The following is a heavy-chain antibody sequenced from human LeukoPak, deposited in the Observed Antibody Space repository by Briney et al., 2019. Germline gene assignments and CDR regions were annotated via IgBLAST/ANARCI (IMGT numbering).Heavy chain of an antibody. CDR2: IYHSGST. CDR3: AREYSTSSEGDYFDY. J-gene: IGHJ4*02. D-gene: IGHD6-6*01. V-gene: IGHV4-59*01. CDR1: GASITTYY. Sequence: SETLSLICTVSGASITTYYWTWIRRPPGKGLEWIGYIYHSGSTNYNPSLKSRVTISLDTSRNQFSLRLSSVTAADTAVYFCAREYSTSSEGDYFDYWGQGSLVTVSS.